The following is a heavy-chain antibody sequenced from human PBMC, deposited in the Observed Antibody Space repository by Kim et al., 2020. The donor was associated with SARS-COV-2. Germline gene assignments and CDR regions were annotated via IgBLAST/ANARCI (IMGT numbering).Heavy chain of an antibody. CDR1: GFTFSSYA. D-gene: IGHD3-9*01. CDR3: AKEGDYDLLTGYYYFDY. CDR2: ISGSGGST. Sequence: GGSLRLSCAASGFTFSSYAMSWVRQAPGKGLEWVSAISGSGGSTYYADSVKGRFTISGDNSKNTPYLQMNSLRAEDTAVYYCAKEGDYDLLTGYYYFDYWGQGTWSPSPQ. J-gene: IGHJ4*02. V-gene: IGHV3-23*01.